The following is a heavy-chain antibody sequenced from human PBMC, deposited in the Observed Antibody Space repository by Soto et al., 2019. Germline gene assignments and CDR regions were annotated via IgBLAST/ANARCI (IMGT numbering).Heavy chain of an antibody. D-gene: IGHD6-13*01. CDR1: GFTFSSYS. V-gene: IGHV3-48*01. J-gene: IGHJ5*02. CDR3: ARHPERISEIGWFDP. CDR2: ISSSSSTI. Sequence: EVQLVESGGGLVQPGGSLRLSCAASGFTFSSYSMNWVRQAPGKGLEWVSYISSSSSTIYYADSVKGRFTIYRDNAKNSLCLQMNSLRAEYTAVYYCARHPERISEIGWFDPWGQGILVTVTS.